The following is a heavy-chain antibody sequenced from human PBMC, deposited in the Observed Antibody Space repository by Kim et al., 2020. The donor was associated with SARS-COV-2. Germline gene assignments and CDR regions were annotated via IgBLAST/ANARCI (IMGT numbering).Heavy chain of an antibody. CDR3: ARQSPYCSGGSCPDY. Sequence: SETLSLTCTVSGGSISSSSYYWGWIRQPPGKGLEWIGSIYYSGSTYYNPSLKSRVTISVDTSKNQFSLKLSSVTAADTAVYYCARQSPYCSGGSCPDYWG. J-gene: IGHJ4*01. CDR1: GGSISSSSYY. CDR2: IYYSGST. D-gene: IGHD2-15*01. V-gene: IGHV4-39*01.